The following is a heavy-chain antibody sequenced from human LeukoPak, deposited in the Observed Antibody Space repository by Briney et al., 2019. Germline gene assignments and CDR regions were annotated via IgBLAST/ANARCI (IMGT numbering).Heavy chain of an antibody. CDR2: IYYSGST. J-gene: IGHJ1*01. CDR3: ARGVSYYDSSGYYNEYFQH. V-gene: IGHV4-59*08. CDR1: GGSISSCY. Sequence: SETLSLTCTVSGGSISSCYWSWIRQPPGKGLEWLGYIYYSGSTNYNPSLKSRVTISVDTSKNQFSLKLSSVTAADTAVYYCARGVSYYDSSGYYNEYFQHWGQGTLVTVSS. D-gene: IGHD3-22*01.